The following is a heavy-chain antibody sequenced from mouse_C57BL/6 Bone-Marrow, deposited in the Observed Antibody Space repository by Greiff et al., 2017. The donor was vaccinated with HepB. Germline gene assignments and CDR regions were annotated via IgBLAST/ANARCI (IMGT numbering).Heavy chain of an antibody. CDR3: ARYYGSSYYFDY. CDR1: GYSITSGYY. CDR2: ISYDGSN. V-gene: IGHV3-6*01. D-gene: IGHD1-1*01. Sequence: EVKLQESGPGLVKPSQSLSLTCSVTGYSITSGYYWNWIRQFPGNKLEWMGYISYDGSNNYNPSLKNRISITRDTSKNQFFLKLNSVTTEDTATYYCARYYGSSYYFDYWGQGTTLTVSS. J-gene: IGHJ2*01.